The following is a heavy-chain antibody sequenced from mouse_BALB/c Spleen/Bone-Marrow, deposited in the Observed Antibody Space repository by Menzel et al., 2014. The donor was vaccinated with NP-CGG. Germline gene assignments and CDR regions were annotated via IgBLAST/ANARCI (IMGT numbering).Heavy chain of an antibody. CDR2: ISYSGST. Sequence: EVMLVESGPSLVKPSQTLSLTCSVTGDSITSGHWNWIRTFPGNKLEYMGYISYSGSTNYNPSLKSRISITRDTSKNQYYLQLNSVTAEDTATYYCATYDGYCFDYWGQGTTLTVSS. J-gene: IGHJ2*01. CDR1: GDSITSGH. V-gene: IGHV3-8*02. D-gene: IGHD2-3*01. CDR3: ATYDGYCFDY.